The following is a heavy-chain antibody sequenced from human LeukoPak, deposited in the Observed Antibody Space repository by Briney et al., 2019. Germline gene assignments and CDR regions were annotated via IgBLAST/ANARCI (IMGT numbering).Heavy chain of an antibody. J-gene: IGHJ2*01. V-gene: IGHV4-61*02. D-gene: IGHD1-26*01. Sequence: SETLSLTCTVSGGSISTGSYYWSWIRQPAGKGLEWIGRIYTSGSTNYNPSLKSRVTISVDTSKNQFSLKLSSVTAADTAVYYCARGQGGSYYPFYWYFALWGRGTLVTGSS. CDR2: IYTSGST. CDR1: GGSISTGSYY. CDR3: ARGQGGSYYPFYWYFAL.